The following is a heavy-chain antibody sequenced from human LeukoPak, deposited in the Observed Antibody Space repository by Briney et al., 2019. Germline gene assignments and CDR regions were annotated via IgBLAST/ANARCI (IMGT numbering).Heavy chain of an antibody. J-gene: IGHJ4*02. Sequence: GGSVTLPCAVSGFTLCNFWVLGAPHAPEEAGVWVANIKQDGTEKHFVDSVEGRFTISRDNAKNSLYLQMNSLRVEDTAMYYCASGWGPMVVSYWGQGTLVTVSS. V-gene: IGHV3-7*01. CDR1: GFTLCNFW. CDR3: ASGWGPMVVSY. D-gene: IGHD2-15*01. CDR2: IKQDGTEK.